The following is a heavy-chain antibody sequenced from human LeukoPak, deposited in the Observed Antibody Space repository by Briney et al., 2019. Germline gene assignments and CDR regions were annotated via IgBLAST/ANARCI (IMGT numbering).Heavy chain of an antibody. CDR2: IIPIIGRV. D-gene: IGHD3-22*01. Sequence: GASVKVSCKASGGTFSGYGFIWVRQAPGQGLEWMGRIIPIIGRVNYAQNFQARVTITADRSTTTVYLELSNLRSDDTAVYYCARGRAGRNFDTTGYYPLDSWGQGTRVTVSS. CDR3: ARGRAGRNFDTTGYYPLDS. V-gene: IGHV1-69*04. J-gene: IGHJ4*02. CDR1: GGTFSGYG.